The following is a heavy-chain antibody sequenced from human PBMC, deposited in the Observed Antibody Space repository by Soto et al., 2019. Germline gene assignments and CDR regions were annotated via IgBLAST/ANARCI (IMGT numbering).Heavy chain of an antibody. CDR1: NYSISSGYY. CDR3: ARVEAAKFFAH. CDR2: IFHTGST. V-gene: IGHV4-38-2*01. D-gene: IGHD2-15*01. Sequence: ASETLSLTCAVSNYSISSGYYWGWIRQPPEKGLEYIGGIFHTGSTYYNPSLKSRVIISVDTSKNQFSLRLNSVTAADTAVYFCARVEAAKFFAHWGQGTLVTVSS. J-gene: IGHJ4*02.